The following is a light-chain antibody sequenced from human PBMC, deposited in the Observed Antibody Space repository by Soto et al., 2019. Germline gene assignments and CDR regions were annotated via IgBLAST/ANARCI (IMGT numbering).Light chain of an antibody. CDR2: YDG. J-gene: IGLJ2*01. V-gene: IGLV3-21*04. CDR3: QVWDSSSDLVV. CDR1: NIGSTS. Sequence: SYELTQAPSVSVAPGKTASITWGGNNIGSTSVHWYQQKPGQAPVLVIYYDGDRPSGIPERFSGSKSGNTATLTIRSVEAGDEADFYCQVWDSSSDLVVFGGGTQLTVL.